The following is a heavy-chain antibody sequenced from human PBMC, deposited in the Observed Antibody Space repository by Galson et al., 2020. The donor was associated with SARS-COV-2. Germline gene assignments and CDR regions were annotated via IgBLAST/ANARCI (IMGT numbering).Heavy chain of an antibody. CDR3: ARDGQTSSGWAFDY. V-gene: IGHV3-33*01. CDR1: GFTFSDHA. D-gene: IGHD6-19*01. Sequence: GESLKISCAAYGFTFSDHAMHWVRQAPGKGLEWVAQIFFDGSEKYYGDSVKGRFTISRDSSKNTVYLQMNNLRADDTAVYYCARDGQTSSGWAFDYWGQGTLVTVSS. J-gene: IGHJ4*02. CDR2: IFFDGSEK.